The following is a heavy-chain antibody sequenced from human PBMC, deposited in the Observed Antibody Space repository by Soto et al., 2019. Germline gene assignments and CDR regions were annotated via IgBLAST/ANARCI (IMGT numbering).Heavy chain of an antibody. V-gene: IGHV5-51*01. CDR3: ARYEYRSSFTQYYYYGMDV. Sequence: GESLKISCKGSGYSFTSYWIGWVRQMPGKGLEWMGIIYPGDSDTRYSPSFQGQVTISADKSISTAYLQWSSLKASDTAMYYCARYEYRSSFTQYYYYGMDVWGQGTTVTVSS. CDR1: GYSFTSYW. J-gene: IGHJ6*02. D-gene: IGHD6-6*01. CDR2: IYPGDSDT.